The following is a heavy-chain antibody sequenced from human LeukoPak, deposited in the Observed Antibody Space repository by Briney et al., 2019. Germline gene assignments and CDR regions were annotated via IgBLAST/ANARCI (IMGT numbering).Heavy chain of an antibody. V-gene: IGHV1-18*03. CDR3: ARGVEWQQLWSRGYYFDY. D-gene: IGHD5-18*01. CDR1: GYTFTNYG. CDR2: ISTNNGNT. J-gene: IGHJ4*02. Sequence: ASVKVSCKASGYTFTNYGISWVRQAPGQGLAWMGWISTNNGNTDYAQSLQGRVTMTTDTSTNTASMELRSLRSDDMAVYYCARGVEWQQLWSRGYYFDYWGQGTPVTVSS.